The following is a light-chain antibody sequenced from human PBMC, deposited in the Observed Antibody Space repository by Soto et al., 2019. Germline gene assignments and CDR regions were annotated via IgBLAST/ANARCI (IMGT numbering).Light chain of an antibody. V-gene: IGLV1-51*01. CDR3: GTWDSGLNAGGV. CDR1: SSNIGNNV. CDR2: DNN. J-gene: IGLJ2*01. Sequence: QSVLTQPPSVSAAPGQTVTISCSGGSSNIGNNVVAWYQQFPGTAPKLLIYDNNKRPSGIPDRFSGSKSGTSATLGITGLKTGDEADYYCGTWDSGLNAGGVFGGGTKLTVL.